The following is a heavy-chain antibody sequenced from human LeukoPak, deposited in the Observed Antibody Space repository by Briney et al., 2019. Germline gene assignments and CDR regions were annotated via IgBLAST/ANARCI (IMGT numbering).Heavy chain of an antibody. V-gene: IGHV3-74*01. CDR1: GFTFSRYW. CDR3: SRDSIEDNYGDYVGDC. D-gene: IGHD4-17*01. Sequence: GGSLRLSCEASGFTFSRYWMHWVRQAPGEGLVWVSRINGDGSFTNYADSVKGRFTISRDNAKNTLYLQMNSLRDEDTAVYYCSRDSIEDNYGDYVGDCWGQGTLVTVS. CDR2: INGDGSFT. J-gene: IGHJ4*02.